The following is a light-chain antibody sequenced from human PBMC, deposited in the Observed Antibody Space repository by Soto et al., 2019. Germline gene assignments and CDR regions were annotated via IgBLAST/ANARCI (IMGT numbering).Light chain of an antibody. CDR1: SSDVGSSNL. CDR2: EVT. V-gene: IGLV2-23*02. J-gene: IGLJ2*01. CDR3: CSYAGSRNYVA. Sequence: QSALTQPASVSGSPGQSITITCTGTSSDVGSSNLVSWYQQHPGKAPKLIIYEVTKRPSGVSNRFSGSKSGNTASLTISGLQAEDESDYYCCSYAGSRNYVAFGGGTKLTVL.